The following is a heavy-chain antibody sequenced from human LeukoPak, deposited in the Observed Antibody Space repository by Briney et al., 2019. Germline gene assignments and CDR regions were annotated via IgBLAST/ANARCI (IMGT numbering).Heavy chain of an antibody. Sequence: GGSLRLSCAASGFTFSSSDMNWVRQAPGKGLEWVSSITSSGYIYYVDSVKGRFTISRDNAKNSLSLQMNSLRAKDTAVYYCARDLNCFDYWGQGTLVTVSS. V-gene: IGHV3-21*01. J-gene: IGHJ4*02. CDR2: ITSSGYI. CDR1: GFTFSSSD. CDR3: ARDLNCFDY.